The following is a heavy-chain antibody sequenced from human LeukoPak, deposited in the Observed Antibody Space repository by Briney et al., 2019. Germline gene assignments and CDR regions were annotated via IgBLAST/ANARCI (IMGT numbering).Heavy chain of an antibody. CDR1: GFTFSSYG. J-gene: IGHJ4*02. V-gene: IGHV3-30*02. CDR2: IRYDGSNK. D-gene: IGHD5-18*01. CDR3: AAVDTAMASADY. Sequence: QPGGSLRLSCAASGFTFSSYGMHWVRQAPGKGLEWVAVIRYDGSNKYYADSVKGRFTISRDNSKNTLYLQMNSLRAEGTAVYYCAAVDTAMASADYWGQGTLVTVSS.